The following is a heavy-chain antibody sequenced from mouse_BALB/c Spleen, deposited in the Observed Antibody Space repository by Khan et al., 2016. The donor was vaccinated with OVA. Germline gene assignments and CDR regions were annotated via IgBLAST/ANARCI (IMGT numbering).Heavy chain of an antibody. V-gene: IGHV14-3*02. J-gene: IGHJ2*01. Sequence: VQLKQSGAELVKPAASLKLSCTASGYNIKDIYIHWVKQRPENGLERIRRTDPANGNTKYDPKFQGKATITADTSSNTAYLQLSSLTSEDTAVYYCRISTINAWGQGTTLTVSS. CDR1: GYNIKDIY. CDR3: RISTINA. CDR2: TDPANGNT.